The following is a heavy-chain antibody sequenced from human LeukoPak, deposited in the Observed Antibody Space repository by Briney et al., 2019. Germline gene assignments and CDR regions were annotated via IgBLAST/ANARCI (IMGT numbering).Heavy chain of an antibody. CDR1: GGSISSGGYS. CDR2: IYYSGST. D-gene: IGHD2-15*01. V-gene: IGHV4-61*08. CDR3: ARGPTKRYCSGGSCYSGYYYYGMDV. J-gene: IGHJ6*02. Sequence: SQTLSLTCAVSGGSISSGGYSWSWIRQPPGKGLEWIGYIYYSGSTNYNPSLKSRVTISVDTSKNQFSLKLSSVTAADTAVYYCARGPTKRYCSGGSCYSGYYYYGMDVWGQGTTVTVSS.